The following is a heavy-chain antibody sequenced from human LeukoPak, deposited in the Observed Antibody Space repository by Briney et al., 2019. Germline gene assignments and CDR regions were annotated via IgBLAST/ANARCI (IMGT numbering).Heavy chain of an antibody. D-gene: IGHD3-10*01. CDR1: GGTFSSYA. V-gene: IGHV1-69*06. CDR2: IIPIFGTA. CDR3: ATTMVRGVMGDY. J-gene: IGHJ4*02. Sequence: ASVKVSCKASGGTFSSYAISWVRQAPGQGLEWMGGIIPIFGTANYAQKFQGRVTITADKSTSTAYMELSSLRSEDTAVYYCATTMVRGVMGDYWGQGTLVTVSS.